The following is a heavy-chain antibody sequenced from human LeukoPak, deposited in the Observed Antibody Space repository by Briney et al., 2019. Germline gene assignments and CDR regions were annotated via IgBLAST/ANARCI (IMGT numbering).Heavy chain of an antibody. CDR1: GFTFSSYG. CDR3: ARGSGDIVVVPAAMQFDP. Sequence: GRSLRLSCAASGFTFSSYGMHWVRQAPGKGLGWVAVIWYDGSNKYYADSVKGRFTISRDNSKNTLYLQMNSLRAEDTAVYYCARGSGDIVVVPAAMQFDPWGQGTLVTVSS. V-gene: IGHV3-33*01. CDR2: IWYDGSNK. J-gene: IGHJ5*02. D-gene: IGHD2-2*01.